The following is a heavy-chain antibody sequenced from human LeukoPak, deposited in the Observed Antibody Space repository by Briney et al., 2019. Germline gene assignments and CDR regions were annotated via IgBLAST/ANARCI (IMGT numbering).Heavy chain of an antibody. J-gene: IGHJ6*02. CDR2: MNPNSGNT. V-gene: IGHV1-8*01. CDR1: GYTFTRYD. D-gene: IGHD3-10*01. Sequence: ASVKVSCKASGYTFTRYDINWVRQATGQGLEWMGWMNPNSGNTGYAQKFQGRVTMTRNTSISTAYMELSSLRSEDTAVYYCAREAMVRGVIMTGMDVWGQGTTVTVSS. CDR3: AREAMVRGVIMTGMDV.